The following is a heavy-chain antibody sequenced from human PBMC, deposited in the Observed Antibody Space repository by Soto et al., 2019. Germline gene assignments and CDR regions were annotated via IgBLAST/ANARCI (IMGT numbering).Heavy chain of an antibody. V-gene: IGHV1-8*01. Sequence: ASVKVSCKASGYTFTSYDINWVRQATGQGLEWMGWMNPNSGNTGYAQKFQGRVTMTRNTSISTAYMELSSLRSEDTAVYYCARAKIMRGYSYGYWFDPWRQGHLVTVSS. CDR1: GYTFTSYD. J-gene: IGHJ5*02. CDR2: MNPNSGNT. CDR3: ARAKIMRGYSYGYWFDP. D-gene: IGHD3-16*02.